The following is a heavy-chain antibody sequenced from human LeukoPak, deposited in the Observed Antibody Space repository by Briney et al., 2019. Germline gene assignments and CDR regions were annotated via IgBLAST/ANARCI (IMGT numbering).Heavy chain of an antibody. CDR1: GFTFDDYA. D-gene: IGHD1-26*01. J-gene: IGHJ4*02. CDR3: AKQVGATFFSGRFDY. Sequence: PGGSLRLSCAASGFTFDDYAMHWVRQAPGKGLEWVSGISWNSGSIGYADSVKGRFTISRDNAKNSLYLQMNSLRAEDTALYYCAKQVGATFFSGRFDYWGQGTLVTVSS. V-gene: IGHV3-9*01. CDR2: ISWNSGSI.